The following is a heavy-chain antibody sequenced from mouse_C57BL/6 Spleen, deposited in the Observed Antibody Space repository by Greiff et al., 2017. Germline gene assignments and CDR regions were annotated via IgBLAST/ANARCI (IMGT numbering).Heavy chain of an antibody. V-gene: IGHV1-62-2*01. J-gene: IGHJ2*01. CDR2: FYPGSGSI. D-gene: IGHD4-1*01. CDR1: GYTFTEYT. CDR3: ARHEDESGKGYFDY. Sequence: VQLQESGAELVKPGASVKLSCKASGYTFTEYTIHWVKQRSGQGLEWIGWFYPGSGSIKYNEKFKDKATLTADKSSRTVYMELSRMTPEDSAVYFCARHEDESGKGYFDYWGQGTTLTVSS.